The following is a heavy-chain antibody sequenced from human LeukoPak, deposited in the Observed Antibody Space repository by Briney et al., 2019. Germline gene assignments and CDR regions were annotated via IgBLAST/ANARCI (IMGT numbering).Heavy chain of an antibody. CDR2: IYYSGST. J-gene: IGHJ3*02. V-gene: IGHV4-39*01. CDR3: ATTYYDFWSGANKTDAFDI. Sequence: SETLSLTCTVSGGSISSSSYYWGWIRQPPGKELEWIGSIYYSGSTYYNPSLKSRVTISVDTSKNQFSLKLSSVTAADTAVYYCATTYYDFWSGANKTDAFDIWGQGTMVTVSS. D-gene: IGHD3-3*01. CDR1: GGSISSSSYY.